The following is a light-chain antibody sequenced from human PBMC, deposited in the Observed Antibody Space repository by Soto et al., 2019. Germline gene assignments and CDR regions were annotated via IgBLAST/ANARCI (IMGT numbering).Light chain of an antibody. J-gene: IGKJ2*01. CDR1: QSLLHSDGGTY. V-gene: IGKV2-29*03. CDR3: MQAKQLPYT. Sequence: DIVMTQTPLSLSVTPGQSASISCKSSQSLLHSDGGTYLFWYLQKPGQSPQLRIYRVSNRLSGVPNRYSGSGSGTDFTLTISRVEAEDVGNYYCMQAKQLPYTFGLGTKLEI. CDR2: RVS.